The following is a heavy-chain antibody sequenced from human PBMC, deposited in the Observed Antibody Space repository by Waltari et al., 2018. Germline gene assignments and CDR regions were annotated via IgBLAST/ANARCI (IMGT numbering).Heavy chain of an antibody. CDR2: IKQDGSEK. Sequence: EVQLVESGGGLVQPGGSLRLSCAASGFTFSSYWMSWVRQAQGKGLDWVANIKQDGSEKYYVDSVKGRFTISRDNAKNSLYLQMNSLRAEDTAVYYCASLYYYDSSGYYYDGPDAFDIWGQGTMVTVSS. D-gene: IGHD3-22*01. CDR1: GFTFSSYW. V-gene: IGHV3-7*01. J-gene: IGHJ3*02. CDR3: ASLYYYDSSGYYYDGPDAFDI.